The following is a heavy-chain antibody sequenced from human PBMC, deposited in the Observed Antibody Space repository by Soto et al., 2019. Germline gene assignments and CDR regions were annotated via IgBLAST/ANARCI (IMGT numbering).Heavy chain of an antibody. CDR1: GGSISSSNW. J-gene: IGHJ4*02. Sequence: PSETLSLTCAVSGGSISSSNWWSWVRQPPGKGLEWIGEIYYSGSTNYNPSLKSRVTISVDTSKNQFSLKLSSVTAADTAVYYCASGSRYYYDSSGYYNYWGQGTLVTVSS. CDR3: ASGSRYYYDSSGYYNY. CDR2: IYYSGST. V-gene: IGHV4-4*02. D-gene: IGHD3-22*01.